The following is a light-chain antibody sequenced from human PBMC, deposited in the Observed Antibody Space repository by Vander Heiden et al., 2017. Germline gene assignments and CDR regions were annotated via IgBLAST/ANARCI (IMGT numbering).Light chain of an antibody. CDR3: QQSYRTPQT. V-gene: IGKV1-39*01. Sequence: MQRTQSPSSLSASVGVRVTMTCRASQSISSYLNWFQQNPGKAPKLLIYAASSLQSGVPARCSGSGSGTDFTLNIRSVQPGDFATYYCQQSYRTPQTFGQGTKVEIK. J-gene: IGKJ1*01. CDR2: AAS. CDR1: QSISSY.